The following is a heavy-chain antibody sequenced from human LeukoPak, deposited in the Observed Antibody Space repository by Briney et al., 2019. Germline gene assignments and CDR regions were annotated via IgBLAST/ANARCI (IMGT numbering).Heavy chain of an antibody. V-gene: IGHV4-34*01. CDR1: GGSFSGYY. CDR3: ARGLPTVAGTGYFDY. CDR2: INHSGST. J-gene: IGHJ4*02. D-gene: IGHD6-19*01. Sequence: SETLSLTCAVYGGSFSGYYWSWIRQPPGKGLEWIGEINHSGSTNYNPSLKSRVTISVDTSKNQFSLNLSSVTAADTAVYYCARGLPTVAGTGYFDYWGQGTLVTVSS.